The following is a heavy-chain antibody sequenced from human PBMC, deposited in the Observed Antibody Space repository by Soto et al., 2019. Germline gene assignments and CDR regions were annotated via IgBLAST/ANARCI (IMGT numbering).Heavy chain of an antibody. CDR1: GGSISTYY. J-gene: IGHJ4*02. CDR2: VSYSGST. V-gene: IGHV4-59*06. Sequence: SETLSLTCTVSGGSISTYYWSWLCQHPGKCLEWIGYVSYSGSTYYNPARKSRLTISVDMSKNQFSLKLSSVSAADTAVYYCARHGDSSYYFDFWGQGTLVTVSS. CDR3: ARHGDSSYYFDF. D-gene: IGHD4-17*01.